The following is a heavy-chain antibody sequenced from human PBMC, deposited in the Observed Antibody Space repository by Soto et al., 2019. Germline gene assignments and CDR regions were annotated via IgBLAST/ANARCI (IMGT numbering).Heavy chain of an antibody. CDR2: INPNSGGT. D-gene: IGHD6-19*01. V-gene: IGHV1-2*02. CDR3: ARDLGYSSGWSPFIHWFDP. CDR1: GYTFTGYY. Sequence: ASVKVSCKASGYTFTGYYMHWVRQAPGQGLEWMGWINPNSGGTNYAQKFQGRVTMTRDTSISTACMELSRLRSDDTAVYYCARDLGYSSGWSPFIHWFDPWGQGTLVTVSS. J-gene: IGHJ5*02.